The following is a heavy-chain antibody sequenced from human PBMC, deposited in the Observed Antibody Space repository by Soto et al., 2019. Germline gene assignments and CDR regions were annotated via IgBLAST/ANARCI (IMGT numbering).Heavy chain of an antibody. D-gene: IGHD3-22*01. CDR1: GFTVSNNY. CDR3: ARGLKIRHDAFDL. V-gene: IGHV3-53*01. J-gene: IGHJ3*01. Sequence: LRLSCAPSGFTVSNNYMNWVRQAPGKGLEWVSIIYSDGSTYYADYVKGRFTISRDNSKNTLYLQMDSLRAEDTAVYFCARGLKIRHDAFDLWGPGTMVTVSS. CDR2: IYSDGST.